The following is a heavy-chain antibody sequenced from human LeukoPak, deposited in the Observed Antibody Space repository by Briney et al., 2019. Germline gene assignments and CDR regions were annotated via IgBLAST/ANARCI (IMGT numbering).Heavy chain of an antibody. V-gene: IGHV4-59*01. CDR3: ARLSSGWYYYYGMDV. J-gene: IGHJ6*02. CDR2: IYYSGST. D-gene: IGHD6-19*01. Sequence: SETLSLTCSVSGGSISSYYWSWIRQPPGKGLEWIGYIYYSGSTNYNPSLKSRVTISVDTSKNQFSLKLSSVTAADTAVYYCARLSSGWYYYYGMDVWGQGTTVTVSS. CDR1: GGSISSYY.